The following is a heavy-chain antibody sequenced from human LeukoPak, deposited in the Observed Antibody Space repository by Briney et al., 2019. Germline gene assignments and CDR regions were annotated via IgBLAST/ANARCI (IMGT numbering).Heavy chain of an antibody. CDR2: ITDSGSTM. J-gene: IGHJ1*01. D-gene: IGHD3-22*01. CDR1: EFTFSDYY. Sequence: GGSLRLSCAASEFTFSDYYMSWFRQAPGKGLEWVSYITDSGSTMYYADSVKGRFTISRDNAKNSLYLQMNSLRAEDAAVYYCARAPYYYDSSGYFQHWGQGTLVTVSS. CDR3: ARAPYYYDSSGYFQH. V-gene: IGHV3-11*04.